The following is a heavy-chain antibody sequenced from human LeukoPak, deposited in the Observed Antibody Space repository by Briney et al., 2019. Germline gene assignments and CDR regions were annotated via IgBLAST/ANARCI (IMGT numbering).Heavy chain of an antibody. V-gene: IGHV4-34*01. D-gene: IGHD1-26*01. CDR1: GGSFSNYY. CDR2: INHSGST. J-gene: IGHJ4*02. Sequence: PSETLSLTCAVYGGSFSNYYWSWIRQPPGKRLEWIGEINHSGSTNYNPSLKRRVSVSLDTSKNQFSLKLTSVTAADTAVYYCARGGWELPESYFDSWGQGTLVSVS. CDR3: ARGGWELPESYFDS.